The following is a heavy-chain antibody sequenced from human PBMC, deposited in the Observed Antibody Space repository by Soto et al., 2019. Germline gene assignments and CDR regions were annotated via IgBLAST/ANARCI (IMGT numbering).Heavy chain of an antibody. CDR1: GFPFSSYS. CDR3: ARDKEVATVIFDY. J-gene: IGHJ4*02. Sequence: GGSLRLSCAASGFPFSSYSMHWVRQAPGKGLEWVSYISTSSSTIYYADSVKGRFTISRDYAKISLYLQMNSLRAEYTALYYCARDKEVATVIFDYWGQGTLVTVCS. V-gene: IGHV3-48*01. CDR2: ISTSSSTI. D-gene: IGHD5-12*01.